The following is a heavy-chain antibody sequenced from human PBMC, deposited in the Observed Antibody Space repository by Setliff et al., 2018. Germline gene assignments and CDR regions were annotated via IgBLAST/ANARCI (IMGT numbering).Heavy chain of an antibody. Sequence: PGGSLRLSCAASGFTFSSYAMSWVRQAPGKEPEWVSTITDSGRTTYYGPSLRGRFTISRDNSRNTLYLQMNSLRAEDAAIYYCARRGGTAFDVWGQGTMVTVSS. CDR3: ARRGGTAFDV. D-gene: IGHD1-26*01. CDR1: GFTFSSYA. CDR2: ITDSGRTT. J-gene: IGHJ3*01. V-gene: IGHV3-23*01.